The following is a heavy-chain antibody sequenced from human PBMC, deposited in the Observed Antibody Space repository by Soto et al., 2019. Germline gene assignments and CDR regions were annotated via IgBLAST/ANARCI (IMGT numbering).Heavy chain of an antibody. CDR3: ATANPGGYYGDY. D-gene: IGHD3-3*01. J-gene: IGHJ4*02. CDR2: FDPQEGET. Sequence: ASVKVSCKVSGYTLTELSMHWVRQAPGKGLEWMGGFDPQEGETIYAQKFQGKVTMTEDTSTDTAYMELSSLNSEDTAVYYCATANPGGYYGDYCAQGTLVTVSS. V-gene: IGHV1-24*01. CDR1: GYTLTELS.